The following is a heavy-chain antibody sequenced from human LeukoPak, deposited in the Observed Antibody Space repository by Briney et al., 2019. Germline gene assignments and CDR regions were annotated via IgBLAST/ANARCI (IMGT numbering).Heavy chain of an antibody. Sequence: SVKVSCKASGGTFSSYAISWVRQAPGQGLEWMGGIIPIFGTANYAQKFQGRVKITADESTSTAYMELSSLRSEDTAVYYCARDQNLYYYDSSGYNWFDPWGQGTLVIVSS. V-gene: IGHV1-69*13. CDR1: GGTFSSYA. CDR2: IIPIFGTA. J-gene: IGHJ5*02. CDR3: ARDQNLYYYDSSGYNWFDP. D-gene: IGHD3-22*01.